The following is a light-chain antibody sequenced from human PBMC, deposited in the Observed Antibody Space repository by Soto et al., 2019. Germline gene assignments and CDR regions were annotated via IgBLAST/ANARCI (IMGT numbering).Light chain of an antibody. CDR1: SSDVGGHNY. CDR3: SSYASSTTLDVL. CDR2: EVS. Sequence: QSALTQPASVSGSPGQSITISCTGTSSDVGGHNYVSWYQQYPGKAPKLMIYEVSDRPSGVSNRFSGSKSGNTASLTISGLQADDEADYYCSSYASSTTLDVLFGGGTKLTAL. V-gene: IGLV2-14*01. J-gene: IGLJ2*01.